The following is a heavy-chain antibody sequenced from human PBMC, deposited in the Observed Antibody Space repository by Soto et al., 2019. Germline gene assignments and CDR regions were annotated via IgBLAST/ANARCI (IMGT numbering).Heavy chain of an antibody. CDR2: INPNSGGT. V-gene: IGHV1-2*04. Sequence: ASVKVSCKASGYTFTGYYMHWVRQAPGQGLEWMGWINPNSGGTNYAQKFQGWVTMTRDTSISTAYMELSRLRSDDTAVYYCARETYYYGSGMFLAADGMDGWGQGTTVTVSS. J-gene: IGHJ6*02. CDR3: ARETYYYGSGMFLAADGMDG. D-gene: IGHD3-10*01. CDR1: GYTFTGYY.